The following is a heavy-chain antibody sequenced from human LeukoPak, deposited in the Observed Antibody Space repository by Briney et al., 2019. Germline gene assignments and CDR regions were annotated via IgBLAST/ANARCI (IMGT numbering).Heavy chain of an antibody. D-gene: IGHD3-9*01. Sequence: SETLSLTCTVSGGSIRSTDYYWGWVRQPPGKGLEWIGSIYYSGSTYYNPSLKSRVTMSVDTSKNQFSLKLSSVTAADTAVYYCTRTLYDILTASYFGSSQLFDTWGQGTLVTASS. V-gene: IGHV4-39*01. CDR3: TRTLYDILTASYFGSSQLFDT. J-gene: IGHJ4*02. CDR2: IYYSGST. CDR1: GGSIRSTDYY.